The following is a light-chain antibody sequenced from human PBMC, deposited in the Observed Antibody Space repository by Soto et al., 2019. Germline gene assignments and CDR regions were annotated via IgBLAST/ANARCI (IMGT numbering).Light chain of an antibody. Sequence: QSALTQPPSASGTPGQRVTISCSGSSSNIGSNTVNWYQQLPGTAPKLLIYSNNQRPSGVPDRFSGSKSGASASLAISGLQSEDGADYYCATWDASLNGLVFGGGTKLTVL. V-gene: IGLV1-44*01. CDR3: ATWDASLNGLV. CDR2: SNN. J-gene: IGLJ3*02. CDR1: SSNIGSNT.